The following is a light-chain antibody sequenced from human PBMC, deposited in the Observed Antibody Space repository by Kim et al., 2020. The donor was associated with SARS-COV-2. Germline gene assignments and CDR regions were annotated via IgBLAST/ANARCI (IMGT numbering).Light chain of an antibody. CDR1: QTVGRN. CDR3: QQYSDKIS. Sequence: TVMTQSPATLSVSPGERVTLSCRASQTVGRNLAWYQQKPGQAPRLLIYDASTGATGVPGRFTGSGSGTEFSLTISSLQSEDVAIYHWQQYSDKISFGQGTRLEIK. V-gene: IGKV3-15*01. CDR2: DAS. J-gene: IGKJ5*01.